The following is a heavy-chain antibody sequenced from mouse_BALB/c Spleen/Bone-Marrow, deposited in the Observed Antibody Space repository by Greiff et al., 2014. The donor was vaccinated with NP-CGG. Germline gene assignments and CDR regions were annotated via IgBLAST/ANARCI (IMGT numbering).Heavy chain of an antibody. D-gene: IGHD1-2*01. J-gene: IGHJ4*01. V-gene: IGHV5-6-5*01. CDR1: GFTFSSYA. Sequence: EVQGVESGGGLVKPGGSLKLSCAASGFTFSSYATSWVRQTPEKRLEWVASISSGGSTYYPDSVKGRFTISRDNARNILYLQMSSLRSEDTAMYYCASPLYYGLYYYAMDYWGQGTSVTVSS. CDR2: ISSGGST. CDR3: ASPLYYGLYYYAMDY.